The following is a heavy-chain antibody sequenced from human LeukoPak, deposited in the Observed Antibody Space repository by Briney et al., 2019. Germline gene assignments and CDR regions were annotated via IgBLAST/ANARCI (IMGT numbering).Heavy chain of an antibody. V-gene: IGHV4-59*01. CDR2: IYVSGST. CDR1: GASISSYY. Sequence: SETLSLTCTVSGASISSYYWSWLRQPPGKGLEWIGYIYVSGSTNYNPSLKSRVTFSVDTSKNQFSLKLSSVTAADTAVYYCATLEIGDYYFDYWGQGTLVTVSS. D-gene: IGHD2-21*01. J-gene: IGHJ4*02. CDR3: ATLEIGDYYFDY.